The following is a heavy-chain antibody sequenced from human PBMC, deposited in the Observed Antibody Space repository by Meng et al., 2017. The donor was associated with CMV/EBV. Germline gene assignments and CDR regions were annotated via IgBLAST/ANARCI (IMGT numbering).Heavy chain of an antibody. D-gene: IGHD1-26*01. J-gene: IGHJ4*02. CDR3: ASQYSGTYYREFDY. V-gene: IGHV4-59*01. CDR1: GVSISSYY. CDR2: IDYSGSI. Sequence: GSLRLSCTVSGVSISSYYWSWIRQPPGKGLEWIGHIDYSGSINYNPSLKSRVTMSVDTSKNQFSLKLSSVTAADTAVYYCASQYSGTYYREFDYWGQGTLVTVSS.